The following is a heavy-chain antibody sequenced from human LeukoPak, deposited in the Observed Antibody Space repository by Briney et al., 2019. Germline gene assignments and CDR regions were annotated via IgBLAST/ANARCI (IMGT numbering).Heavy chain of an antibody. Sequence: PGGSLRLSCAASGFTFSSYAMHWVRQAPGKGLEWVAVISYDGSNKYYADSVKGRFTISRDNSKNTLYLQMNSLRAEDTAVYYCARVSGIDYWGQGTLVTVSS. J-gene: IGHJ4*02. CDR2: ISYDGSNK. CDR1: GFTFSSYA. D-gene: IGHD1-20*01. CDR3: ARVSGIDY. V-gene: IGHV3-30*04.